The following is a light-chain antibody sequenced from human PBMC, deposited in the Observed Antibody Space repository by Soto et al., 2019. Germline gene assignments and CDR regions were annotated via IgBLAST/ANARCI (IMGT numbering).Light chain of an antibody. Sequence: EIVMTQSPATLSVSPGERATLSCRASQSVSSNLGWYQQKPGQAPRLLIYGASTRATGVPARFSGRGSGTEFTLTISSLQSEDVAVYYCQQYNNWPPWTFGQGTKVEIK. CDR1: QSVSSN. CDR3: QQYNNWPPWT. CDR2: GAS. J-gene: IGKJ1*01. V-gene: IGKV3-15*01.